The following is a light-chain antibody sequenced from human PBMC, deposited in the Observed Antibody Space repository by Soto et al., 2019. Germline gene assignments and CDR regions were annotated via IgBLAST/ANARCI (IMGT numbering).Light chain of an antibody. V-gene: IGLV1-44*01. CDR2: NNE. CDR1: TSNIGSNN. CDR3: AAWDDSLRGVV. Sequence: QSVLTQPPSASGTPGQRVTISCSGSTSNIGSNNVNWYRQLPGTAPKLLLFNNERRPSGVPGRVSGSKSGTSASLAISGLQSDDEADYYCAAWDDSLRGVVFGGGTKLTVL. J-gene: IGLJ2*01.